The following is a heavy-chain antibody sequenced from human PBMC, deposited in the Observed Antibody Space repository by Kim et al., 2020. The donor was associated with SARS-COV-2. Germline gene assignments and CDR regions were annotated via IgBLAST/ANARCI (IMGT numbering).Heavy chain of an antibody. Sequence: SETLSLTCAVSGGSISSSNWWSWVRQPPGKGLEWIGEIYHSGSTNYNPSLKSRVTISVDKSKNQFSLKLSSVTAADTAVYYCARNYYSSGWYGGYFDYWGQGTLVTVSS. V-gene: IGHV4-4*02. CDR3: ARNYYSSGWYGGYFDY. CDR1: GGSISSSNW. CDR2: IYHSGST. D-gene: IGHD6-19*01. J-gene: IGHJ4*02.